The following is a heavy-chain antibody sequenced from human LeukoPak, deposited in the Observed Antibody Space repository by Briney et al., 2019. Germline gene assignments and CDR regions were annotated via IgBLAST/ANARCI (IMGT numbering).Heavy chain of an antibody. J-gene: IGHJ6*03. Sequence: GGSLRLSCAASGFTFSSYSMNWVRQAPGKGLEWVSYISSSSSTIYYADSVKGRFTISRDNAKNSLYLQMNSLRAEDTAVYYCAREGDYYYYYMDVWGKGTTVTVSS. CDR2: ISSSSSTI. D-gene: IGHD3-10*01. CDR3: AREGDYYYYYMDV. CDR1: GFTFSSYS. V-gene: IGHV3-48*01.